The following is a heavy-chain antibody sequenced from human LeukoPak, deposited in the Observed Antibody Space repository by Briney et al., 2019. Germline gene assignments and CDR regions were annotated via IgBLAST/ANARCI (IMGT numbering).Heavy chain of an antibody. D-gene: IGHD6-19*01. V-gene: IGHV1-2*06. J-gene: IGHJ4*02. Sequence: ASVKVSCKASGYTFTGYYMHWVRQAPGQGLEWMGRINPNSGGTNYAQKFQGRVTMTRDTSISTAYMELSRLRSDDTAVYYCASLAVARSLNDYWGQGTLVTVSS. CDR3: ASLAVARSLNDY. CDR1: GYTFTGYY. CDR2: INPNSGGT.